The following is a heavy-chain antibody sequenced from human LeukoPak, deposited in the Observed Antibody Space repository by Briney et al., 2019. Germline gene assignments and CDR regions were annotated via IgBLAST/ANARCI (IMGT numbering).Heavy chain of an antibody. CDR3: ARQKWEQQGRDYYFNGLDV. D-gene: IGHD1/OR15-1a*01. CDR2: IYTSGST. Sequence: SETLSLTCTVSGGSISSGSYYWSWIRQPAGKGLEWIGRIYTSGSTNYNPSLKSRVTISVDTSKNQFSLKLTSVTAADTAVYYCARQKWEQQGRDYYFNGLDVWGPGTTVIVSS. V-gene: IGHV4-61*02. CDR1: GGSISSGSYY. J-gene: IGHJ6*02.